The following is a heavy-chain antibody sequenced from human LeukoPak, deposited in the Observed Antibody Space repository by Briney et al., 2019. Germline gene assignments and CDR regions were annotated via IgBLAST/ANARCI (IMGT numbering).Heavy chain of an antibody. Sequence: GGSLRLSCAASAFSFSDYYMTWIRQAPGKGLEWLSYISNSGSTMYYADSVKGRFTISRDNDRKSVYLQMNSLSAEDTAVYYCARARDFGKYFDYWGQGTLVTVSS. CDR1: AFSFSDYY. CDR3: ARARDFGKYFDY. CDR2: ISNSGSTM. J-gene: IGHJ4*02. D-gene: IGHD3-3*01. V-gene: IGHV3-11*01.